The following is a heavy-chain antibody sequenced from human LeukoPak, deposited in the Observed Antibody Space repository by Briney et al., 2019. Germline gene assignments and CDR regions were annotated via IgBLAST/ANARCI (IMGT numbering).Heavy chain of an antibody. V-gene: IGHV3-21*01. J-gene: IGHJ4*02. Sequence: PGGSLRLSCAASGFTFSSYSMNWVRQAPGKGLEWVSSISSSSSYIYYADSVKGRFTISRDNAKNSLYLQMNSLRAEDTAVYYCARAGGGYCSGGSCYSDYWGQGTLVTVSS. CDR2: ISSSSSYI. D-gene: IGHD2-15*01. CDR1: GFTFSSYS. CDR3: ARAGGGYCSGGSCYSDY.